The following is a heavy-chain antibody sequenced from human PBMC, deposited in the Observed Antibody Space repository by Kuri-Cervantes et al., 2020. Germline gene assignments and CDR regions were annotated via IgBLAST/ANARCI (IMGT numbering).Heavy chain of an antibody. CDR1: GYTFTDYY. V-gene: IGHV1-69*13. CDR3: ASRGYSYGYDYYYGMDV. J-gene: IGHJ6*02. D-gene: IGHD5-18*01. CDR2: IIPIFGTA. Sequence: ASVKVSCKASGYTFTDYYMHWVRLAPGQGLEWMGGIIPIFGTANYAQKFQGRVTITADESTSTAYMELSSLRSEDTAVYYCASRGYSYGYDYYYGMDVWGQGTTVTVSS.